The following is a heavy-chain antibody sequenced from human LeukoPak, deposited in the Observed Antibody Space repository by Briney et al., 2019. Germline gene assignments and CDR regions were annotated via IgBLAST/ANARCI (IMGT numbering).Heavy chain of an antibody. CDR1: GYTFTSYG. CDR3: ARGRGYSGYDSAYFDY. J-gene: IGHJ4*02. D-gene: IGHD5-12*01. V-gene: IGHV1-18*04. Sequence: GASVNVSCKASGYTFTSYGISWVRRAPGQGLEWLGWISAYNGNTNYAQKLQRGVTMTTDTSTSTAYMELRSMRSDDTAVYYCARGRGYSGYDSAYFDYWGQGTLVTVSS. CDR2: ISAYNGNT.